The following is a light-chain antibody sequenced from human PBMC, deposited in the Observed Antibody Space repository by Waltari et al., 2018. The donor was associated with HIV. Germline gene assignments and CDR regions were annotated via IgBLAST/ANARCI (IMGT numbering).Light chain of an antibody. CDR2: EST. V-gene: IGLV1-51*02. Sequence: SVLTQPPSKSAAPGQTVTISCAGHRSHIGANDVSWYQQLPGAAPRLIIYESTKRPSVISDRFSASKSDTTATLDIAGVQPGDEAMYFCGTRDNDLGPVILGGGTWVTVL. CDR1: RSHIGAND. CDR3: GTRDNDLGPVI. J-gene: IGLJ2*01.